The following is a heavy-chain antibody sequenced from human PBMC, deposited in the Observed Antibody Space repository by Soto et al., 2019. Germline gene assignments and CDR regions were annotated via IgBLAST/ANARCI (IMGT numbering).Heavy chain of an antibody. J-gene: IGHJ6*02. Sequence: GGSLRLSCAASGFTFSSYGMHWVRQAPGKGLEWVAVISYDGSNKYYADSVKGRFTISRDNSKNTLYLQMNSLRAEDTAAYYCAKDLEDILTGYYTHGMDVWGQGTTVTVSS. V-gene: IGHV3-30*18. CDR3: AKDLEDILTGYYTHGMDV. CDR1: GFTFSSYG. CDR2: ISYDGSNK. D-gene: IGHD3-9*01.